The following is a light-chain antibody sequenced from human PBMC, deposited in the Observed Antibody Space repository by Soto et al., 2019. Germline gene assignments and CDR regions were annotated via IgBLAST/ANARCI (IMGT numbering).Light chain of an antibody. CDR1: TSDVGGYDY. CDR2: EVR. CDR3: SSYTISSTLFYV. Sequence: QSALTQPASVSGSPGQSITISCTGTTSDVGGYDYVSWYQQHPGQAPKLLIYEVRNRPSGVSSRFSGSKSGNTASLTISGLQAEDEADYYCSSYTISSTLFYVFGTGTKGTVL. V-gene: IGLV2-14*01. J-gene: IGLJ1*01.